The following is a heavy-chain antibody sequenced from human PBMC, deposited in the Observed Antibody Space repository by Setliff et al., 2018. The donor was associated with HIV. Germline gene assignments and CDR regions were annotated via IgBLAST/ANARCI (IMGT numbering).Heavy chain of an antibody. J-gene: IGHJ4*02. CDR1: GGTFSSYV. D-gene: IGHD3-10*01. V-gene: IGHV1-3*01. CDR3: AREPAGSGSGSFGF. Sequence: ASVKVSCKASGGTFSSYVISWVRQAPGQGPEWMGWINAGNGNTKYSQKFQGRVTITRDTSANTANMELSSLRSEDTAVYYCAREPAGSGSGSFGFWGQGTLVTVSS. CDR2: INAGNGNT.